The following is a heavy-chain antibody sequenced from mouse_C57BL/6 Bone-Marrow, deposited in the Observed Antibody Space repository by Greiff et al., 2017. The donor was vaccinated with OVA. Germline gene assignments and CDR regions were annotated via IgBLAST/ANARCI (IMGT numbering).Heavy chain of an antibody. J-gene: IGHJ3*01. V-gene: IGHV1-39*01. Sequence: EVQLQQSGPELVKPGASVKMSCKASGYTFTDYNMHWVKQSHGQSLEWIGVINPNYGTTSYNQQFKGKATLTVDQSSSTAYMQLSSLTSEDSAVYDCSRGDYWGQGTLVTVSS. CDR2: INPNYGTT. CDR3: SRGDY. CDR1: GYTFTDYN.